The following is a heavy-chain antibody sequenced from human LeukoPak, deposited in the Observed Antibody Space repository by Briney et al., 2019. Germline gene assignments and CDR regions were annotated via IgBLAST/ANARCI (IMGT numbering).Heavy chain of an antibody. Sequence: SVKASCKASGGTFSSYAISWVRQAPGQGLEWMGGIIPIFGTANYAQKFQDRVTITADESTSTAYMELSSLRSEDTAVYYCARDRKLLLDAFDIWGQGTMVTVSS. CDR3: ARDRKLLLDAFDI. D-gene: IGHD3-22*01. CDR2: IIPIFGTA. V-gene: IGHV1-69*01. CDR1: GGTFSSYA. J-gene: IGHJ3*02.